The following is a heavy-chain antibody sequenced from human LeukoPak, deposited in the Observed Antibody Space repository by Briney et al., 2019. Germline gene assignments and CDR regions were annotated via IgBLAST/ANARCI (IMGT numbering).Heavy chain of an antibody. V-gene: IGHV1-69*05. Sequence: SVKVSCKASGGTFSSYAISWVRQAPGQGLEWMGGIIPIFGTANYAQKFQGRVTITTDESTSTAYMELSSLRSEDTAVYYCARGAIFGVVIPYYYYMDVWGKGTTVTVSS. D-gene: IGHD3-3*01. CDR2: IIPIFGTA. CDR3: ARGAIFGVVIPYYYYMDV. J-gene: IGHJ6*03. CDR1: GGTFSSYA.